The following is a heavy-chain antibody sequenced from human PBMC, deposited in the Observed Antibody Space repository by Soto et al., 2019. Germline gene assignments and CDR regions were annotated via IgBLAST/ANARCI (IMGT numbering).Heavy chain of an antibody. CDR1: GGTFSSYA. V-gene: IGHV1-69*13. CDR3: ARGPVRIAARPPYNWFDP. J-gene: IGHJ5*02. Sequence: ASVKVSCKASGGTFSSYAISWVRQAPGQGLEWMGGIIPIFGTANYAQKFQGRVTITADESTSTAYMELSSLRSEDTAVYYCARGPVRIAARPPYNWFDPWGQGTLVTVSS. CDR2: IIPIFGTA. D-gene: IGHD6-6*01.